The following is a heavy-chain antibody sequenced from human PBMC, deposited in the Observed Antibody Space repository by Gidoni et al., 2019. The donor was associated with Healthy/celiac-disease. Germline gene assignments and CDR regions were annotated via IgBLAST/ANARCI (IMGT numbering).Heavy chain of an antibody. Sequence: QVQLVESGGGVVQPGRSLRLSCAASGFTLSSYGMHWVRPAPGKGLEWVAVISYDGSNKDYADSVKGRFTISRDNSKNTLYLQMNNLRAEDTAVYYCAKALQGSTSCFDYWGQGTLVTVSS. CDR3: AKALQGSTSCFDY. CDR1: GFTLSSYG. D-gene: IGHD2-2*01. J-gene: IGHJ4*02. CDR2: ISYDGSNK. V-gene: IGHV3-30*18.